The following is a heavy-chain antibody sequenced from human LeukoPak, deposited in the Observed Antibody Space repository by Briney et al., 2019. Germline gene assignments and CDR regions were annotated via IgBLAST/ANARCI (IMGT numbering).Heavy chain of an antibody. CDR1: GYSFTTYW. CDR3: VRHPSYSSGWPLDY. Sequence: GESLKISWKGSGYSFTTYWIGWVRQTPGKGLVWMGILYPGDSDIRYSPSFQGQVTISADKSISTAYLQWSSLKASDTAMYYCVRHPSYSSGWPLDYWGQGTLVTVSS. CDR2: LYPGDSDI. D-gene: IGHD6-19*01. J-gene: IGHJ4*02. V-gene: IGHV5-51*01.